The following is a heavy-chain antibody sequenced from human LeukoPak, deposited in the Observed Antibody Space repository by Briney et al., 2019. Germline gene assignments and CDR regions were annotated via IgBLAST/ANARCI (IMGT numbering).Heavy chain of an antibody. J-gene: IGHJ4*02. V-gene: IGHV3-49*04. CDR2: IRSTAHGGTT. CDR1: GFTFSSYA. D-gene: IGHD3-22*01. CDR3: TRDKDEEYFDTSGTFDY. Sequence: TGGSLRPSCAASGFTFSSYAMSWVRQAPGKGLEWVAFIRSTAHGGTTEYAASVKGRFTISRDDSKSIAYLQMNSLKTKDTAVYYCTRDKDEEYFDTSGTFDYWGQGTLVTVSS.